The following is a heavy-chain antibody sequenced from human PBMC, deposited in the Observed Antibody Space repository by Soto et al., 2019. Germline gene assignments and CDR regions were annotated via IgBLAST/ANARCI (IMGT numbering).Heavy chain of an antibody. CDR3: ATSLWFGTQPEI. CDR2: ISPSGTT. V-gene: IGHV4-34*01. CDR1: GGSFSNNY. J-gene: IGHJ4*02. Sequence: SETLSLTCTVYGGSFSNNYWTWFRQPPGKGLEWIGEISPSGTTKYIPSLKSRGTISVDTSRKQFFLKVTSVSAADTAVYYCATSLWFGTQPEIWGPGTLVTVSS. D-gene: IGHD3-10*01.